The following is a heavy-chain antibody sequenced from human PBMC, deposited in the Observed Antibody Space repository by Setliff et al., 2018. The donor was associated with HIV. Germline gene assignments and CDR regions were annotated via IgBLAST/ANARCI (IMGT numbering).Heavy chain of an antibody. CDR2: IIPIFGTA. V-gene: IGHV1-69*05. CDR3: ARLRDYYGSGSYYVFFDY. J-gene: IGHJ4*02. CDR1: GGTFSSYA. D-gene: IGHD3-10*01. Sequence: GASVKVSCKASGGTFSSYAISWVRQAPGQGLEWMGGIIPIFGTANYAQKFQGRVTITTDESTSTAYMELSSLTSEDRAVYYCARLRDYYGSGSYYVFFDYWGQGTLVTVSS.